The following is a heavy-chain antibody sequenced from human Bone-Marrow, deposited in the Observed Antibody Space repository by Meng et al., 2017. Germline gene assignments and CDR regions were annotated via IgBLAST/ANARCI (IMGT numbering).Heavy chain of an antibody. Sequence: ASVKVSCKASGYTFTSYDINWVRQATGQGLEWMGWMNPNSGNTGYAQKFQGRVTITRNTSISTAYMELSSLRSEDTAVYYCARGGYGSGSYYWADLYYFDYWGQGTLVTVSS. CDR1: GYTFTSYD. D-gene: IGHD3-10*01. V-gene: IGHV1-8*03. CDR3: ARGGYGSGSYYWADLYYFDY. J-gene: IGHJ4*02. CDR2: MNPNSGNT.